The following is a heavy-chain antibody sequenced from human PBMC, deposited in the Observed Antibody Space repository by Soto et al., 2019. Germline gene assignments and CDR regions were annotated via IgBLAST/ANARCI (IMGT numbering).Heavy chain of an antibody. CDR2: ISAFNGDT. V-gene: IGHV1-18*04. J-gene: IGHJ4*02. D-gene: IGHD6-25*01. Sequence: QVQLVQSGSEVKKPGASVNVSCKAFGYTFTSYGFSWVRPVPGQGLEWLGWISAFNGDTQYAQTMKVRLTVTTDTSTTNVHIQLRSLTPADTAVYYGTRESGWQRMVPYDWGQGNLVSVS. CDR1: GYTFTSYG. CDR3: TRESGWQRMVPYD.